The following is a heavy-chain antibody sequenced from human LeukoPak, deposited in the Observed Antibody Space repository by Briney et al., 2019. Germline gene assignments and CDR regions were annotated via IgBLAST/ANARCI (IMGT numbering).Heavy chain of an antibody. J-gene: IGHJ4*02. V-gene: IGHV1-69*04. D-gene: IGHD2-15*01. CDR3: ARLPGYCSGGSCLVFDY. Sequence: GASVKVSCKASGGTFSSYAISWVRQAPGQGLEWMGRIIPILGIANYAQKFQGRVTITADKSTSTAYMELSSLRSEDTAVYYCARLPGYCSGGSCLVFDYWGQGTLVTVSS. CDR1: GGTFSSYA. CDR2: IIPILGIA.